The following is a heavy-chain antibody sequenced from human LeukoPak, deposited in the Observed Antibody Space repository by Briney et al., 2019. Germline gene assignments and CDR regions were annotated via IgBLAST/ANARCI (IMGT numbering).Heavy chain of an antibody. J-gene: IGHJ4*02. V-gene: IGHV6-1*01. CDR3: AREDYGGNSGTYFDH. CDR1: GDSVSSSSAT. CDR2: TYYRSKWYN. Sequence: SQTLSLTCAISGDSVSSSSATWIWIRQSPSGGLEWLARTYYRSKWYNEYAASVRSRITINPDTSKNQFSLQLGSVTPEDTAVYYCAREDYGGNSGTYFDHWGQGTLVTVSS. D-gene: IGHD4-23*01.